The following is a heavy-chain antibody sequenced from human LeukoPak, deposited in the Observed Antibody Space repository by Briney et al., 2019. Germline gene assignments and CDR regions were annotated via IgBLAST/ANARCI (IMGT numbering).Heavy chain of an antibody. CDR3: ARGSPYSSGWLDY. V-gene: IGHV1-2*02. D-gene: IGHD6-19*01. CDR1: GYTFTGYY. J-gene: IGHJ4*02. Sequence: ASVKVPCKASGYTFTGYYMHWVRQAPGQGLEWMGWINPNSGGTNYAQKFQGRVTMTRDTSISTAYMELTSLRSDDTAVYYCARGSPYSSGWLDYWGQGTLVTVSS. CDR2: INPNSGGT.